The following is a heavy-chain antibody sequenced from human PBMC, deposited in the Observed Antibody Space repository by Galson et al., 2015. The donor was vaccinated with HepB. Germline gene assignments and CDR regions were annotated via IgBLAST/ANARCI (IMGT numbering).Heavy chain of an antibody. CDR1: GGSISRYY. CDR3: ARQKTGLLWFGELSHDAFDI. J-gene: IGHJ3*02. CDR2: IYYSGST. Sequence: QVQLQESGPGLVKPSETLSLTCTVSGGSISRYYWSWIRQPPGKGLEWIGYIYYSGSTNYNPSLKSRVTISVDTSKTQFSRKLSSVTAADTAVYYCARQKTGLLWFGELSHDAFDIWGQGTMVTVSS. D-gene: IGHD3-10*01. V-gene: IGHV4-59*01.